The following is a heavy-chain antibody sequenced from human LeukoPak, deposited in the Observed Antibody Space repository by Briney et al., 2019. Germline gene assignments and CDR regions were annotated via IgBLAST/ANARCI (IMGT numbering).Heavy chain of an antibody. V-gene: IGHV3-74*01. CDR3: ARDTNGLAY. CDR2: VSSDGSTT. Sequence: GGSLRLSCAASGFTFSRHRMHWVRQAPGKGLVWVSCVSSDGSTTNYADSVKGRFTISRDNAKSTLYLQMSSLRAEDTAVYYCARDTNGLAYWGLGTRVSVSS. CDR1: GFTFSRHR. D-gene: IGHD2-8*01. J-gene: IGHJ4*02.